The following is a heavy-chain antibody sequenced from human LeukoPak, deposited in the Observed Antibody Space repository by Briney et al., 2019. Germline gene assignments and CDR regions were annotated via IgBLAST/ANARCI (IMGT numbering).Heavy chain of an antibody. CDR2: IYYSGST. CDR3: AISGEQQLVLFY. CDR1: GGSISSYY. V-gene: IGHV4-59*01. D-gene: IGHD6-6*01. Sequence: SETLSLTCTVSGGSISSYYWSWIRQPPGKGLEWIGYIYYSGSTNYNPSLKSRVTISVDTSKNQFSLKLSSVTAADTAVYYCAISGEQQLVLFYWGQGTLVTVSS. J-gene: IGHJ4*02.